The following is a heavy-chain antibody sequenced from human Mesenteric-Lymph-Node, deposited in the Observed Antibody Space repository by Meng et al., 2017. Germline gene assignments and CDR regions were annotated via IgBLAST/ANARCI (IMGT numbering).Heavy chain of an antibody. J-gene: IGHJ4*02. CDR1: GYTFTSYA. Sequence: QVQLVQSGAEVKKPGASVKVPCKASGYTFTSYAMHWVRQAPGQRLEWMGWINAGNGNTKYSQKFQGRVTITRDTSASTAYMELSSLRSEDTAVYYCARTPDYYGSGSYSGALDYWGQGTLVTVSS. CDR2: INAGNGNT. D-gene: IGHD3-10*01. V-gene: IGHV1-3*01. CDR3: ARTPDYYGSGSYSGALDY.